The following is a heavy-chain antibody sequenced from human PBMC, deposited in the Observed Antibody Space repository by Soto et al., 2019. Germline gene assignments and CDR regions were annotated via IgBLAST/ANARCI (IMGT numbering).Heavy chain of an antibody. Sequence: HLQESGPRLVAPSQTLSLRCTVSGDSIGTGAFYWTWIRQFPGKGLEWIGYVSVSGNAYYNPSRKSRVAMSIETSENQLSLRLLSVTAADAAVYFCARALGGVSASGMDVWGQGTAVTVSS. CDR3: ARALGGVSASGMDV. J-gene: IGHJ6*02. CDR1: GDSIGTGAFY. D-gene: IGHD3-3*01. CDR2: VSVSGNA. V-gene: IGHV4-31*02.